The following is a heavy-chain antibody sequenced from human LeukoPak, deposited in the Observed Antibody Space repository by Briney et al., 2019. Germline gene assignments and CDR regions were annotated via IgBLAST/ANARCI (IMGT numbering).Heavy chain of an antibody. CDR2: ISAYNGNT. Sequence: ASVKVSCKASDFTFTSYGINWVRQAPGQGLEWMGWISAYNGNTNYAQNLQGRVTMTTDTSTSTAYMELRSLRSDDTAVYYCARDLDGSGSYYTDYWGQGILVTVSS. D-gene: IGHD3-10*01. CDR1: DFTFTSYG. V-gene: IGHV1-18*01. CDR3: ARDLDGSGSYYTDY. J-gene: IGHJ4*02.